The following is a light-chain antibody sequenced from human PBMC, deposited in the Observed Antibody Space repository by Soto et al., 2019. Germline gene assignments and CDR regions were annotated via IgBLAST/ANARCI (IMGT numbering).Light chain of an antibody. J-gene: IGLJ1*01. CDR3: SSYTSSSNSYV. V-gene: IGLV2-14*01. Sequence: QSALTQPASVSGSPGQSITISCTGTSSDVGGYNYVSWYQQHPGKAPKLMIYDVSNRPSGVSNRFSGSKSGNTASLTISGLHADDEADYYCSSYTSSSNSYVFGTGTKLTVL. CDR1: SSDVGGYNY. CDR2: DVS.